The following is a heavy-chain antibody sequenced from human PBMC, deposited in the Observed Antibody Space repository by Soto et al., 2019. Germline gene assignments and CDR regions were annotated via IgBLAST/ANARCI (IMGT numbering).Heavy chain of an antibody. Sequence: GESLKISCKGSGYSFTNYWLSWVRQMPAKGLEWMGRIDPSDSYTNYSPSFQGHVTISADKSISTAYRQWSSLKASDTAMYYCVRRPGQLWYDILTGYSTYYYYYGMDVSARGTTVPVSS. CDR1: GYSFTNYW. CDR2: IDPSDSYT. J-gene: IGHJ6*02. CDR3: VRRPGQLWYDILTGYSTYYYYYGMDV. V-gene: IGHV5-10-1*01. D-gene: IGHD3-9*01.